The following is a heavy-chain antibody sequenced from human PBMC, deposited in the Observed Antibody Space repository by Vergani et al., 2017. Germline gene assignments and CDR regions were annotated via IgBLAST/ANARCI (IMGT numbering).Heavy chain of an antibody. CDR1: GRSFNDYW. J-gene: IGHJ4*02. CDR3: AREGYCTNGVCFTLFDV. CDR2: IRHDGIT. Sequence: QAQLQQWGAGLLKPSETLSLTCAIYGRSFNDYWWTWIRQPPGKGLEWIGEIRHDGITHYSPSLKSRVTISKDTSTHQFSLNLRSVTAADTAVYYCAREGYCTNGVCFTLFDVWGQGALVTVSS. D-gene: IGHD2-8*01. V-gene: IGHV4-34*01.